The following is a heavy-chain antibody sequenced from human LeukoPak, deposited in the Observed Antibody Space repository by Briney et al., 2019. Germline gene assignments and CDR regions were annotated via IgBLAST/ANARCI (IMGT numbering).Heavy chain of an antibody. J-gene: IGHJ3*02. Sequence: SETLSLTCTVSGGSMSGNYWSWIRQSAGKGLEWIGRIYSSGSVDYNPSLKSRVTMSVDMPKNRFSLKLSSVTAADTAVYYCTRDPQGDLHAFDIWGQGTMVIVSS. V-gene: IGHV4-4*07. CDR3: TRDPQGDLHAFDI. CDR2: IYSSGSV. D-gene: IGHD3-16*01. CDR1: GGSMSGNY.